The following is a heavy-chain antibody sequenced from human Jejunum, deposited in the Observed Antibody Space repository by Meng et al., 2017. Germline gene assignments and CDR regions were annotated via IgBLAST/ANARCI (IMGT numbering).Heavy chain of an antibody. Sequence: ASVMVSCKASGYTFSGYYIHWLRQAPGQGLEWLGRISPSSGATKYAQDFLGRVTISSDTSIRTAYMELTKLTSDDTDVYYCAKDIPVKDRSSTNCPGGLDPWGQGTPVTVSS. CDR3: AKDIPVKDRSSTNCPGGLDP. J-gene: IGHJ5*02. CDR1: GYTFSGYY. D-gene: IGHD2-2*01. CDR2: ISPSSGAT. V-gene: IGHV1-2*05.